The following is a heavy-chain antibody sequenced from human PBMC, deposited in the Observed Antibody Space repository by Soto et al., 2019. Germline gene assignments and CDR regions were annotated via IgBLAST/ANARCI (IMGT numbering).Heavy chain of an antibody. D-gene: IGHD6-19*01. CDR2: ISGSGGST. Sequence: GGSLRLSCAASGFTFSSYAMSWVRQAPGKGLEWVSAISGSGGSTYYADSGKGRFTISRDNSKNTLYLQMNSLRAEDTAVYYCARVPYSSAWYAYWGQGTLVPVSS. J-gene: IGHJ4*02. V-gene: IGHV3-23*01. CDR1: GFTFSSYA. CDR3: ARVPYSSAWYAY.